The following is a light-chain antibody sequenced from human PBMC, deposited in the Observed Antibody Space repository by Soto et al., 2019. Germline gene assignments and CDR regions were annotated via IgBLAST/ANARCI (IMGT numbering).Light chain of an antibody. V-gene: IGLV2-14*01. CDR3: SSYTSGGNYV. CDR1: SSDVAAYNF. J-gene: IGLJ1*01. Sequence: QSALTQPASVSGSPGQSVAISCTGSSSDVAAYNFVSWYQQHPGKAPKPMVFDVSNRPSGVSNRFSGSKSGNTASLTISGLQAEDEADYYCSSYTSGGNYVFGRGTKVTVL. CDR2: DVS.